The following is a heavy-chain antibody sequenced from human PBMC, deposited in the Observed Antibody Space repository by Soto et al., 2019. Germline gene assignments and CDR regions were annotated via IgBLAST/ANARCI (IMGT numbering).Heavy chain of an antibody. Sequence: SETLSLTCTVSGGSISSSSYYWGWIRQPPGKGLEWIGSIYYSGSTYYNPSLKSRVTISVDTSKNQFSLKLSSVTAADTAVYYCASRLAALHEITYYYYGMDVWGQGTTVTVSS. D-gene: IGHD6-6*01. CDR1: GGSISSSSYY. J-gene: IGHJ6*02. V-gene: IGHV4-39*01. CDR3: ASRLAALHEITYYYYGMDV. CDR2: IYYSGST.